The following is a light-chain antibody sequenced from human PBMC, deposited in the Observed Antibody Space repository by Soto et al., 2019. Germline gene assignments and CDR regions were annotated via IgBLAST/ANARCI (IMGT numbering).Light chain of an antibody. Sequence: AIQMTQPPSSLSASVGDRVTIPCRASQGIRNDLVWYQQKPGKAPKLLIYGASSLQSGVPSRFSGSGSGTDFTLTISSLQPEDFATYYCLQDYNYPRTFGQGTKVDIK. CDR3: LQDYNYPRT. CDR1: QGIRND. V-gene: IGKV1-6*01. J-gene: IGKJ1*01. CDR2: GAS.